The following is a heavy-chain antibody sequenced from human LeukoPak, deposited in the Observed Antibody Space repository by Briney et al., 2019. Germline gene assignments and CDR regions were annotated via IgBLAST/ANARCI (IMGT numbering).Heavy chain of an antibody. Sequence: GGSLRLSCTASGFTFKNYRMAWVRQAPGKGLEWVANMKDDGNEIQYVDSVKGRFTISRDNAKNSLYLEMNNLRAEDTAVYYCARNRATKDYWGQGTLVTVSS. CDR1: GFTFKNYR. CDR3: ARNRATKDY. J-gene: IGHJ4*02. V-gene: IGHV3-7*01. D-gene: IGHD1-26*01. CDR2: MKDDGNEI.